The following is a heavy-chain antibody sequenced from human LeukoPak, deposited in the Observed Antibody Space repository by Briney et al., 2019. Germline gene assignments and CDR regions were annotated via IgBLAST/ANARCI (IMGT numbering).Heavy chain of an antibody. CDR3: ARATDTAMVD. D-gene: IGHD5-18*01. J-gene: IGHJ4*02. Sequence: SETLSLTCAVSGGSISSGGYPWSWIRQPPGKGLEWIGYIYHSGSTYYNPSLKSRVTISVDRSKNQFSLKLSSVTAADTAVYYCARATDTAMVDWGQGTLVTVSS. V-gene: IGHV4-30-2*01. CDR1: GGSISSGGYP. CDR2: IYHSGST.